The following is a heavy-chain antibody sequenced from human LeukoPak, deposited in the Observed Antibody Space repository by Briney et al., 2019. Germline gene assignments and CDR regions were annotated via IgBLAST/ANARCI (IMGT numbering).Heavy chain of an antibody. CDR1: GFTFDDYA. CDR3: VKANYDTSGYVTTTGGYFDY. Sequence: GGSLRLSCAASGFTFDDYAMHWVRLAPGKGLEWVSSISWNSGSIGYAGSVKGRFTISRDNAKDSLYLQMNSLRAEDTALYYCVKANYDTSGYVTTTGGYFDYWGQGTLVTVSS. D-gene: IGHD3-22*01. CDR2: ISWNSGSI. J-gene: IGHJ4*02. V-gene: IGHV3-9*01.